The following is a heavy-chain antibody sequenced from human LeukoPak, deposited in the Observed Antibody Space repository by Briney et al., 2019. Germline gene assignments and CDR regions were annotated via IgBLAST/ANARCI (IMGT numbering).Heavy chain of an antibody. CDR1: DDSINNNY. D-gene: IGHD5-18*01. V-gene: IGHV4-59*01. CDR2: IHYSGST. J-gene: IGHJ4*02. CDR3: ARAGGGNTAMDLDY. Sequence: PSETLSLTCTVSDDSINNNYWSWIRQPPGKELECIGYIHYSGSTNYNPSLKSRVTISIDTSKNQFSLMLSSVTAADTAFYYCARAGGGNTAMDLDYWGQGTLVTVSS.